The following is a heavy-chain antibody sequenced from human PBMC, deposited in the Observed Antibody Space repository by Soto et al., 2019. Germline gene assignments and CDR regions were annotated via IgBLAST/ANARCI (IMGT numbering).Heavy chain of an antibody. V-gene: IGHV1-69*02. J-gene: IGHJ3*02. Sequence: GASVKVSCKASGGTFSSYTISWVRQAPGQGLEWMGRIIPILGIANYAQKFQGRVTITADKSTSTAYMELSSLRSEDTAVYYCAMGMVYALDAFDIWGQGTMVTVSS. D-gene: IGHD2-8*01. CDR1: GGTFSSYT. CDR2: IIPILGIA. CDR3: AMGMVYALDAFDI.